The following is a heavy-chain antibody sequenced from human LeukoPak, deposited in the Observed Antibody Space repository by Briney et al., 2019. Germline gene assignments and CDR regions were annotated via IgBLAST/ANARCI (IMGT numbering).Heavy chain of an antibody. V-gene: IGHV3-23*01. Sequence: GGTLRLSCAASGFTFRNYGMSWVRQAPGKGLEWVSAISGSGYITYYADSVRGRFTISRDNSNNTLYLQMNSLRAEDTAVYYCAKDPAYSSRRLYYFDYWGQGTLVTVSS. CDR2: ISGSGYIT. CDR3: AKDPAYSSRRLYYFDY. D-gene: IGHD6-13*01. CDR1: GFTFRNYG. J-gene: IGHJ4*02.